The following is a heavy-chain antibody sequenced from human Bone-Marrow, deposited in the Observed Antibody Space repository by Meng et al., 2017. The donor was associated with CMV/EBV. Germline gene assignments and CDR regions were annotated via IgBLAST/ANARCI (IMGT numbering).Heavy chain of an antibody. V-gene: IGHV3-53*01. D-gene: IGHD2-8*01. CDR3: ARGDLEYCTNGVCSSYWYFDL. CDR2: IYSGGST. J-gene: IGHJ2*01. Sequence: GESLKISCAASGFTVSSKYMSWVRQAPGKGLEWVSVIYSGGSTFYADSVKGRFTISRDNSKNTLYLQMNSLRAEDTAVYYCARGDLEYCTNGVCSSYWYFDLWGRGTLVAVSS. CDR1: GFTVSSKY.